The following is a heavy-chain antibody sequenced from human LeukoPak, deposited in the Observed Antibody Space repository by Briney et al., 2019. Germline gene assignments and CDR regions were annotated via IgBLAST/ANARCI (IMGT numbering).Heavy chain of an antibody. Sequence: GESLKISCQASGYRFPSHWIGWVRQMPGKGLEWMGIIYPGDSDTRYSPSFQGQVTISADKSISTAYLQWSSLKASDTAMYYCARGLTAIGDEPYDYWGQGTLVTVSS. CDR1: GYRFPSHW. CDR2: IYPGDSDT. J-gene: IGHJ4*02. CDR3: ARGLTAIGDEPYDY. D-gene: IGHD2-21*02. V-gene: IGHV5-51*01.